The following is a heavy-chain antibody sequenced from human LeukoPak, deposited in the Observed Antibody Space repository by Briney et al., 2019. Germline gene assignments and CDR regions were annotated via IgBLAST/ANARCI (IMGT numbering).Heavy chain of an antibody. Sequence: GASVKVSCKASGYTFISYGINWVRQAPGQGLEWMGWISPHNGNTNYAQKLQGRVTMTTDTSTSTAYMEVRSLRSDDTAVYYCARAWIAVDSPGTSDYWGQGTLVMVSS. V-gene: IGHV1-18*01. CDR2: ISPHNGNT. D-gene: IGHD2-15*01. CDR1: GYTFISYG. J-gene: IGHJ4*02. CDR3: ARAWIAVDSPGTSDY.